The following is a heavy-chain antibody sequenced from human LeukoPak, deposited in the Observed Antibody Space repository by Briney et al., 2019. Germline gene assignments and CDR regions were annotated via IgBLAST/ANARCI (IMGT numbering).Heavy chain of an antibody. CDR2: ISYDGGNK. V-gene: IGHV3-30*04. CDR1: GFTFSSYA. CDR3: ARVATTSFDY. J-gene: IGHJ4*02. D-gene: IGHD1-26*01. Sequence: GRSLRLSCAASGFTFSSYAMHWVRQAPGKGLQWVAVISYDGGNKYYADSVKGRFTISRDNSKNTMYLQMNSLRAEDTAVYYCARVATTSFDYWGQGTRVTVSS.